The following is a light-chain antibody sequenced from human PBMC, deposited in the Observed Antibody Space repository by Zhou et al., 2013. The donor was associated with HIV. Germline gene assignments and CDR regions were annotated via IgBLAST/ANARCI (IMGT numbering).Light chain of an antibody. CDR1: QSISSW. V-gene: IGKV1-5*03. CDR2: QTS. J-gene: IGKJ1*01. Sequence: DFQMTQSPSSLSASVGDRVTITCRASQSISSWLAWYQQKPGGAPKLLVYQTSTLESRVPSRFSGRGSGAEFHLSIVSLQPDDFATYYCQDYGDSSRTFGRGTRVDVK. CDR3: QDYGDSSRT.